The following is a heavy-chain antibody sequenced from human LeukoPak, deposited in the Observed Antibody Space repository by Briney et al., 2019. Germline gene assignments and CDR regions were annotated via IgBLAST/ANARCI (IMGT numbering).Heavy chain of an antibody. CDR1: GGSISSGDYY. V-gene: IGHV4-30-4*01. J-gene: IGHJ6*04. Sequence: PSETLSLTCTVSGGSISSGDYYWSWIRQPPGKGLEWIGYIYYSGSTYYNPSLKSRVTISVDTSKNQFSLKLSSVTAADTAVYYCARVMCSGGSCFGCYGMDVWGKGTTVTVSS. CDR3: ARVMCSGGSCFGCYGMDV. CDR2: IYYSGST. D-gene: IGHD2-15*01.